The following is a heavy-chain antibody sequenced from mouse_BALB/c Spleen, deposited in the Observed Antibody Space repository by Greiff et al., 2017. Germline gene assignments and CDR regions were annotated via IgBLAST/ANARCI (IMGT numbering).Heavy chain of an antibody. D-gene: IGHD2-3*01. Sequence: EVKLMESGGGLVQPGGSLKLSCAASGFDFSRYWMSWVRQAPGKGLEWIGEINPDSSTINYTPSLKDKFIISRDNAKNTLYLQMSKVRSEDTALYYCARDDGYYWYFDVWGAGTTVTVSS. CDR2: INPDSSTI. CDR1: GFDFSRYW. J-gene: IGHJ1*01. CDR3: ARDDGYYWYFDV. V-gene: IGHV4-1*02.